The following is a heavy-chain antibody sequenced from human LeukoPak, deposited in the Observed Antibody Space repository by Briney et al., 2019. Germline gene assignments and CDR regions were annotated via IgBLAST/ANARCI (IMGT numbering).Heavy chain of an antibody. Sequence: PSETLSLTCTVSGGSISSSSFFWGWIRQIPGKRLEWIVNIYNTGTTLYNPSLKTRVTISVDTSKIHFSLSLRSVTAADTAVYFCARSRIAAPGTEYFQHWGRGTLVSVSS. CDR2: IYNTGTT. J-gene: IGHJ1*01. V-gene: IGHV4-39*02. CDR3: ARSRIAAPGTEYFQH. D-gene: IGHD6-13*01. CDR1: GGSISSSSFF.